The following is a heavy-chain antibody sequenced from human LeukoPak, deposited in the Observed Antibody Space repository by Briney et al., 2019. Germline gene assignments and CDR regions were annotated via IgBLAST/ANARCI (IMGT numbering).Heavy chain of an antibody. CDR2: IGSSSSYI. V-gene: IGHV3-21*01. J-gene: IGHJ4*02. D-gene: IGHD3-22*01. Sequence: GGSLRPSCAASGFTFSSYSMNWVRRAPGKGLEWVSSIGSSSSYIYYADSVKGRFTISRDNAKNSLYLQMNSLRAEDTAVYYCARDKAYDSSGYLGDYWGQGTLVTVSS. CDR3: ARDKAYDSSGYLGDY. CDR1: GFTFSSYS.